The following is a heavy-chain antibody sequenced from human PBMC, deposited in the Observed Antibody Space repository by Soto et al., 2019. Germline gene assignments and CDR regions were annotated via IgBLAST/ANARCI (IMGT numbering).Heavy chain of an antibody. Sequence: PGGSLRLSCAASGFSVSSNYMTWARQAPGKGLEWVSLSYSGGNTYYADSVKGRFTVSRDNFQNTLYLQMVNLRPEDTAVYYCARGYGAGSYFSDHWGHGTQVTVSS. J-gene: IGHJ5*02. CDR3: ARGYGAGSYFSDH. V-gene: IGHV3-53*01. CDR2: SYSGGNT. CDR1: GFSVSSNY. D-gene: IGHD3-10*01.